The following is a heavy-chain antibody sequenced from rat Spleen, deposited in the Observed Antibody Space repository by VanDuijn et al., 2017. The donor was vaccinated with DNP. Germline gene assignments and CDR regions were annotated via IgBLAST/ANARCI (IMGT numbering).Heavy chain of an antibody. Sequence: EGQLMESGGGLVQPGRSLKLSCAASGFTFSDFPMAWVRQAPTKGLEWFATISTSGGGTYYRDSVKGRFTISRDNAENTLYLQMNSLRSEDTATYYCTRATGFDYWGQGVMVTVSS. J-gene: IGHJ2*01. V-gene: IGHV5-46*01. CDR3: TRATGFDY. D-gene: IGHD4-2*01. CDR2: ISTSGGGT. CDR1: GFTFSDFP.